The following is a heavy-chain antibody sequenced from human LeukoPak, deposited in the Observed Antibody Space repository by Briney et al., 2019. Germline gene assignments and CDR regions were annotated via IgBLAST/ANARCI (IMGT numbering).Heavy chain of an antibody. V-gene: IGHV1-69*13. CDR3: ARALNPYYYDSSGYSTFDY. J-gene: IGHJ4*02. CDR2: IIPIFGTA. Sequence: SVKVSCKASGGTFSSYAISWVRQAPGQGLEWMGGIIPIFGTANYAQKFQGRVTITADESTSTAYMELSSLRSEDTAVYYRARALNPYYYDSSGYSTFDYWGQGTLVTVSS. CDR1: GGTFSSYA. D-gene: IGHD3-22*01.